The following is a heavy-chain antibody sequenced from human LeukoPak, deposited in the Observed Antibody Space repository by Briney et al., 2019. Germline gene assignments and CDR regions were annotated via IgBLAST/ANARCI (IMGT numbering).Heavy chain of an antibody. J-gene: IGHJ4*02. CDR1: GFTFDDYA. D-gene: IGHD3-22*01. V-gene: IGHV3-9*01. CDR2: ISWNSGSI. Sequence: PGGSLRLSCAASGFTFDDYAMHWVRQAPGKGLEWVSGISWNSGSIGYADSVKGRFTISRDNAKNSLYLQMNSLRAEDTALYYCAKEGSYYYDSSGLYYFDYWGQGTLVTVSS. CDR3: AKEGSYYYDSSGLYYFDY.